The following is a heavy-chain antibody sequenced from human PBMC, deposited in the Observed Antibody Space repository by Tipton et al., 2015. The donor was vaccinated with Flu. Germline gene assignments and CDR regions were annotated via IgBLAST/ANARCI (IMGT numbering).Heavy chain of an antibody. CDR2: IYYSGST. CDR1: GGSISSSSYY. Sequence: TLSLTCTVSGGSISSSSYYWGWIRQPPGKGLEWIGSIYYSGSTNYNPSLKSRVTISVDTSKNQFSLKLSSVTAADTAVYYCARANQGYRPYFDYWGQGTLVTVSS. CDR3: ARANQGYRPYFDY. V-gene: IGHV4-39*07. J-gene: IGHJ4*02. D-gene: IGHD3-16*02.